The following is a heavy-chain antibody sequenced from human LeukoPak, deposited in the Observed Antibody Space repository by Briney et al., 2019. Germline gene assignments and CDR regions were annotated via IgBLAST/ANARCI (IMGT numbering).Heavy chain of an antibody. CDR3: ARVQGDSTFNWFDP. V-gene: IGHV1-69*06. D-gene: IGHD2/OR15-2a*01. Sequence: SVKVSCKASGGTFSSYAISWVRQAPGQGLEWMGGIIPIFGTANYAQKFQGRVTITADKSTSTAYMELRSLRSDDTAVYYCARVQGDSTFNWFDPWGQGTLVTVSS. CDR1: GGTFSSYA. CDR2: IIPIFGTA. J-gene: IGHJ5*02.